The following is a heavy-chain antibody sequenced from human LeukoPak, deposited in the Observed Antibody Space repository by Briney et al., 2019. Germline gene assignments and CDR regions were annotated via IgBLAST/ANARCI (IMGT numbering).Heavy chain of an antibody. CDR3: TTLTMIRQHEDY. V-gene: IGHV3-15*01. D-gene: IGHD3-10*01. Sequence: PGGSLRLSCAASGFTFTNAWMSWVRQAPGKGLEWVGRIKSKSDGGTTDYAAPVKDRFIISRDDSKNSLFLQMNSLKTEDTAVYYCTTLTMIRQHEDYWGQGTLVTVSS. J-gene: IGHJ4*02. CDR2: IKSKSDGGTT. CDR1: GFTFTNAW.